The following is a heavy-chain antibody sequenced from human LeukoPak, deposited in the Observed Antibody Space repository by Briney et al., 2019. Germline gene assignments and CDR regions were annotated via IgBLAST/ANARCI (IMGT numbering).Heavy chain of an antibody. D-gene: IGHD3-10*01. CDR3: AREASRAGTYYFDY. CDR1: GFTFTSSA. CDR2: IVVGSGNT. J-gene: IGHJ4*02. V-gene: IGHV1-58*02. Sequence: SVKVSCKASGFTFTSSAMQWVRQARGQRLEWIGWIVVGSGNTNYAQKFQERVTITRDMSTSTAYMELSSLRSEDTAVYFCAREASRAGTYYFDYWGQGTLLTVSS.